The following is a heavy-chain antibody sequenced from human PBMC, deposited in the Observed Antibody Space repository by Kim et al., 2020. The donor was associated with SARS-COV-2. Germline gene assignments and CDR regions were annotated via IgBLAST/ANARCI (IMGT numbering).Heavy chain of an antibody. CDR2: ISYDGSNK. CDR3: AKDLWRQRPIIYYYYGMDV. J-gene: IGHJ6*02. Sequence: GGSLRLSCAASGFTFSSYGMHWVRQAPGKGLEWVAVISYDGSNKYYADSVKGRFTISRDNSKNTLYLQMNSLRAEDTAVYYCAKDLWRQRPIIYYYYGMDVWGQGTTVTVSS. CDR1: GFTFSSYG. D-gene: IGHD5-18*01. V-gene: IGHV3-30*18.